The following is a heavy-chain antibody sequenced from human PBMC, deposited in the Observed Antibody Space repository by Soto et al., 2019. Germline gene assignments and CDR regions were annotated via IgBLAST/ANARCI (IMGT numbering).Heavy chain of an antibody. D-gene: IGHD6-13*01. CDR3: VKARLPHGYSSSWDPYEQYFQH. J-gene: IGHJ1*01. CDR1: GFTFSSYA. V-gene: IGHV3-64D*06. Sequence: GWSLRLSCSASGFTFSSYAMHWVRQAPGKGLEYVSAISSNGGSTYYADSVKGGFTISRDNSKNTLYLQMSSLRAEDTAVYYCVKARLPHGYSSSWDPYEQYFQHWGQGTMVTVSS. CDR2: ISSNGGST.